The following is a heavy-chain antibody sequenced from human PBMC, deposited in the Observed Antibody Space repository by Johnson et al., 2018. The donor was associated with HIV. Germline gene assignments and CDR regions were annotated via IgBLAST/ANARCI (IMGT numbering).Heavy chain of an antibody. J-gene: IGHJ3*02. CDR2: ISYDGSDK. CDR1: GFTFSSYA. CDR3: ARDHLSSRGAFDI. D-gene: IGHD6-13*01. Sequence: QVQLVESGGGVVQPGRSLRLSCAASGFTFSSYAMHWVRQAPGKGLEWVAVISYDGSDKYYADSVKGRFTISRDNAKNSLYLQMNSLRAEDTALYYCARDHLSSRGAFDIWGQVTMVTVSS. V-gene: IGHV3-30*04.